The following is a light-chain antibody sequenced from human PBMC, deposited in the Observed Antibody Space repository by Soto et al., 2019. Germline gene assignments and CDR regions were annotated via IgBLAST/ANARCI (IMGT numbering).Light chain of an antibody. CDR1: QSVSSSY. CDR2: GAS. V-gene: IGKV3-20*01. CDR3: QQYDGPPWT. J-gene: IGKJ1*01. Sequence: EIVLTQSPGTLSLSPGERATLSCRASQSVSSSYLAWYQQKPGQAPRLLIYGASSRATGIPDRFSGGGSGTDFTLTISRLEPEDIAVYYCQQYDGPPWTFGQGTKVDIK.